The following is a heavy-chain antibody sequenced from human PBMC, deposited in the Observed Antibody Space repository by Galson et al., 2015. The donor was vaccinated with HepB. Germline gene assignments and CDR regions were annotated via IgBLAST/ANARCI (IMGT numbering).Heavy chain of an antibody. CDR3: AKTSQAYIVGAGDAFDI. V-gene: IGHV3-23*01. CDR1: GFTFSSYA. CDR2: ISGSGGST. J-gene: IGHJ3*02. Sequence: SLRLSCAASGFTFSSYAMSWVRQAPGKGLEWVSAISGSGGSTYYADSVKGRFTISRDNPKNTLYLQMNSLRAEDTAVYYCAKTSQAYIVGAGDAFDIWGQGTMVTVSS. D-gene: IGHD1-26*01.